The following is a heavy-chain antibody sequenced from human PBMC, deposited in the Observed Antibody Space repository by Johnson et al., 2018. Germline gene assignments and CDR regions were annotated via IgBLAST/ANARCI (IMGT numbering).Heavy chain of an antibody. CDR1: GITFSASA. Sequence: VQLQESGGGLVQXGGSXKLXCAASGITFSASAMHWVRQASGKGLEWVGRIRSKTNNFATAYAASVKGRFTISRDDSKNTEYLQMNSLKTEDSAVYYCSRTHILSAFDIWGQGTVVTVSS. CDR2: IRSKTNNFAT. V-gene: IGHV3-73*02. CDR3: SRTHILSAFDI. J-gene: IGHJ3*02.